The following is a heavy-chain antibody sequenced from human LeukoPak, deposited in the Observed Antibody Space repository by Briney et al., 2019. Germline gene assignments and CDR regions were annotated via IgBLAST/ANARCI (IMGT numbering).Heavy chain of an antibody. CDR2: ISWNSGSI. Sequence: GGSLRLSCAASGFTFSSYAMHWVRQAPGKGLEWVSGISWNSGSIGYADSVKGRFTISRDNAKNSPYLQMNSLRAEDMALYYCAKDYYYDSTYYMDVWGKGTTVTVSS. J-gene: IGHJ6*03. CDR3: AKDYYYDSTYYMDV. V-gene: IGHV3-9*03. CDR1: GFTFSSYA. D-gene: IGHD3-22*01.